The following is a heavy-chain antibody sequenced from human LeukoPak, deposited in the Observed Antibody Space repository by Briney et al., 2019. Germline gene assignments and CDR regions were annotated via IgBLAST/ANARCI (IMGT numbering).Heavy chain of an antibody. D-gene: IGHD2/OR15-2a*01. CDR3: ARGIYAADDF. V-gene: IGHV3-74*01. Sequence: PGGSLRLSCAASGFTFKTYWMYWVRQAPGKGLVWVSRINGDGRTTSYADSVKGRFTISRDNAKNTLYLQMNSLRAEDTAVYYCARGIYAADDFWGQGTLVTVSS. J-gene: IGHJ4*02. CDR1: GFTFKTYW. CDR2: INGDGRTT.